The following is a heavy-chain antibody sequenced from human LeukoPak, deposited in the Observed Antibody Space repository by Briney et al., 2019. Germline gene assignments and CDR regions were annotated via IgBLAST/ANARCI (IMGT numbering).Heavy chain of an antibody. CDR3: ARDMSFSSGSTFDY. V-gene: IGHV3-33*01. D-gene: IGHD3-22*01. Sequence: GGSLRLSWAASGFTFSSYGMHWVRQAPGKGLEWVAVIWYDGSDKYYADSVKGRFTISRDNPKNTLYLQMNSLRAEDTAVYYCARDMSFSSGSTFDYWGQGTLVTVSS. CDR1: GFTFSSYG. J-gene: IGHJ4*02. CDR2: IWYDGSDK.